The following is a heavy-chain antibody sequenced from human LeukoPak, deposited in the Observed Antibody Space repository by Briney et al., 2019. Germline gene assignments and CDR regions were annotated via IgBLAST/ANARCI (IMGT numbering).Heavy chain of an antibody. D-gene: IGHD2/OR15-2a*01. CDR1: GGTFSSYA. V-gene: IGHV1-69*04. Sequence: ASVKVSCKASGGTFSSYAISWVRQAPGQGLEWMGRIIPIFGIANYAQKFQGRVTITADKSTSTAYMELSSLRSEDTAVYYCARDENPFDYWGQGTLVTVSS. CDR3: ARDENPFDY. J-gene: IGHJ4*02. CDR2: IIPIFGIA.